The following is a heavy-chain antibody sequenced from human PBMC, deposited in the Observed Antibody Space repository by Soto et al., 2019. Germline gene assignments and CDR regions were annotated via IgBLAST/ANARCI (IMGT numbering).Heavy chain of an antibody. D-gene: IGHD3-3*01. CDR2: IHDSGIT. V-gene: IGHV4-59*01. CDR3: ARTVNDFWSGFSYYFDS. CDR1: GGSIRNYY. J-gene: IGHJ4*02. Sequence: QVQLQESGPGLVKPWETLSLTCGVSGGSIRNYYWSWIRQPPGKGLEWIGYIHDSGITKYNPSLKSRVSVSLDTSKKHFSLRLTSVTAADSAFYYCARTVNDFWSGFSYYFDSWGQGTLVTVSS.